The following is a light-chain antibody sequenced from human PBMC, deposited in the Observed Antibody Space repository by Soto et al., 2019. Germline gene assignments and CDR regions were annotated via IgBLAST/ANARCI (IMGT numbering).Light chain of an antibody. Sequence: QSVLTQPPSVSAAQGQKVTISCSGSSSNIGNNYVSWYQHLPGTAPKLHFYDNDKRPSGIPDGFSSSKSGASATLEITGLQTGDEATFYCVTWNSSLSVGVFGTGTKV. V-gene: IGLV1-51*01. CDR3: VTWNSSLSVGV. J-gene: IGLJ1*01. CDR1: SSNIGNNY. CDR2: DND.